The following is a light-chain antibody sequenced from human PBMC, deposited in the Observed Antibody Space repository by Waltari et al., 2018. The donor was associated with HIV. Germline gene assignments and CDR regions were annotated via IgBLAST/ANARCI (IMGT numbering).Light chain of an antibody. V-gene: IGLV2-23*01. CDR3: CAYAGGLE. Sequence: GSPGQSITISCTGTSSDTGNYNLVSWYQLYPGNAPKLIIYEDNKRPSGVSNRFSGSKSADTASLTISGLQAEDEADYYCCAYAGGLEFGGGTKLTVL. J-gene: IGLJ2*01. CDR2: EDN. CDR1: SSDTGNYNL.